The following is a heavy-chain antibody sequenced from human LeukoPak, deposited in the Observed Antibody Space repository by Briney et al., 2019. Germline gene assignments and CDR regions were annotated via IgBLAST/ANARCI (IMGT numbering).Heavy chain of an antibody. CDR3: AREAANEVDAMRYGWLVP. V-gene: IGHV3-48*03. CDR1: GFTFSSYE. Sequence: GGSLRLSCAASGFTFSSYERNWVRQAPGKGLEWVSYISSSGSTIYYADSVKGRFTISRDNAKNSLYLQMNSLRAEDTAVYYCAREAANEVDAMRYGWLVPWGQGNLVIASS. J-gene: IGHJ5*02. CDR2: ISSSGSTI. D-gene: IGHD2-8*01.